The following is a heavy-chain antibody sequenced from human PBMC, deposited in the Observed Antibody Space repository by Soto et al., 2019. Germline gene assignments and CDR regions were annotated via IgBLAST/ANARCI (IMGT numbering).Heavy chain of an antibody. CDR1: GFTFSTYA. V-gene: IGHV3-23*01. CDR3: AKETSPNTYYTFDF. D-gene: IGHD1-26*01. J-gene: IGHJ3*01. CDR2: ISEDGIYT. Sequence: EVQLLETGGGLVQPGGSLRLSCTASGFTFSTYAMSWVRQAPGEGLEWVSSISEDGIYTDYADSVKGRFTISRDNSKNTLYVQMTSLRAEDTAVYYCAKETSPNTYYTFDFRGQGTMVTVSS.